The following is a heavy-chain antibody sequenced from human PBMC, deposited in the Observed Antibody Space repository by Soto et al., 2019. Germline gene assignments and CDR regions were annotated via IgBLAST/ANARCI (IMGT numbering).Heavy chain of an antibody. Sequence: QVQLVQSGAEVKRPGSSVKVACKASGGTFTSYTFSWVRQAPGQGLEWRGRIIPMLDVTSYAQKFQGRLTITADKSTSTVYMELSSLKSEDTALFYCARDPGGAWYFDLWGRGTLVTVSS. D-gene: IGHD6-25*01. V-gene: IGHV1-69*04. CDR1: GGTFTSYT. CDR2: IIPMLDVT. CDR3: ARDPGGAWYFDL. J-gene: IGHJ2*01.